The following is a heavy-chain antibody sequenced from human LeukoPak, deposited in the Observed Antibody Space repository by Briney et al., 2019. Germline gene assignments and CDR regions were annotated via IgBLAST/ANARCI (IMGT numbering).Heavy chain of an antibody. J-gene: IGHJ5*02. CDR2: INPSGGST. V-gene: IGHV1-46*01. CDR3: ANAYCSGGSCYGWFDP. Sequence: ASVKVSCKASGYTFTDYYIHWVRQAPGQGLEWMGIINPSGGSTSYAQKFQGRVTMTRDMSTSTVYMELSSLRSEDTAVYYCANAYCSGGSCYGWFDPWGQGTLVTVSS. CDR1: GYTFTDYY. D-gene: IGHD2-15*01.